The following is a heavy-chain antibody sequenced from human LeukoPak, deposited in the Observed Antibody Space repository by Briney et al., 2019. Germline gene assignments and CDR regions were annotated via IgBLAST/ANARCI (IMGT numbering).Heavy chain of an antibody. Sequence: PSQTLSLTCTVSGGSISSGDYYWSWIRQPPGTGLEWIAYMYYSGSTYYNPSLKSRVTMSADTSKSQLSLKLSSVTAADTAVYYCARPYYYDSRIDPGGQGILVTVSS. CDR1: GGSISSGDYY. CDR3: ARPYYYDSRIDP. V-gene: IGHV4-30-4*01. J-gene: IGHJ5*02. CDR2: MYYSGST. D-gene: IGHD3-22*01.